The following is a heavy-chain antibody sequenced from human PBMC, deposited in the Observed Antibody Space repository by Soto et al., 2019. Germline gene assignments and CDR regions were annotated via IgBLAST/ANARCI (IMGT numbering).Heavy chain of an antibody. V-gene: IGHV4-34*01. Sequence: QVQLQQWGAGLLKPSETLSLTCAVYGGSFSAYDWTWIRQPPGTGLGWIGDINHSGSTNYNQSLKSRVTISVDTSKTQFSLKLTSVTAAEAAVYYCGRDKITCVLDYWGQGTMVTVSS. CDR2: INHSGST. CDR3: GRDKITCVLDY. D-gene: IGHD3-10*01. J-gene: IGHJ4*02. CDR1: GGSFSAYD.